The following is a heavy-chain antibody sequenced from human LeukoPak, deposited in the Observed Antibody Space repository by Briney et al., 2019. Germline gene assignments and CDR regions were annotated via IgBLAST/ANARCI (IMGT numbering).Heavy chain of an antibody. Sequence: GGSLRLSCAASGFTFSSYAMSWVRQAPGKGLEWVSAISGSGGSTYYADSVKGRFTISRDNSKNTLYLQMNSLRAEDTAVYYCARNGDSSGGSDYWGQGTLVTVSS. V-gene: IGHV3-23*01. D-gene: IGHD3-22*01. J-gene: IGHJ4*02. CDR1: GFTFSSYA. CDR3: ARNGDSSGGSDY. CDR2: ISGSGGST.